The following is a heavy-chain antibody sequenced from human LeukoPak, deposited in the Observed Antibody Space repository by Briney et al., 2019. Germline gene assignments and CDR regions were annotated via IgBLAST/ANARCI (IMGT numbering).Heavy chain of an antibody. CDR1: GGSISSSSYY. D-gene: IGHD6-13*01. V-gene: IGHV4-39*07. Sequence: PSETLSLTCTVSGGSISSSSYYWGWIRQPPGKGLEWIGEINHSGSTNYNPSLKSRVTISVDTSKNQFSLKLSSVTAADTAVYYCARGHGYGSSWYHYYYYYMDVWGKGTTVTVSS. CDR3: ARGHGYGSSWYHYYYYYMDV. CDR2: INHSGST. J-gene: IGHJ6*03.